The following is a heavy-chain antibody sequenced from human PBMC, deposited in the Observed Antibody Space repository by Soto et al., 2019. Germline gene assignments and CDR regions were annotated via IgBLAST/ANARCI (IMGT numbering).Heavy chain of an antibody. CDR3: ARGRGSIAAAGIMYY. Sequence: SETLSLTCAVYGGSFSGYYWSWIRQPPGKGLEWIGEINHSGSTNYNPSLKSRVTISVDTSKNQFSLKLSSVTAADTAVYYCARGRGSIAAAGIMYYWGQGTLVTVSS. CDR2: INHSGST. D-gene: IGHD6-13*01. J-gene: IGHJ4*02. CDR1: GGSFSGYY. V-gene: IGHV4-34*01.